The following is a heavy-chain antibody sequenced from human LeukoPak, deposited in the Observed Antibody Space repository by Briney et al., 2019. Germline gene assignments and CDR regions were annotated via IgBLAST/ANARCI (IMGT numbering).Heavy chain of an antibody. J-gene: IGHJ6*03. Sequence: PGGSLRLSCAASGFTFSSNAMTWVRQAPGKGLEWVSSISSSSSYIYYADSVKGRFTISRDNAKKSVSLQMNSLRAEDTAVYYCARAYSERYGLGYYYMDVWGKGTTVTISS. V-gene: IGHV3-21*01. D-gene: IGHD1-26*01. CDR2: ISSSSSYI. CDR1: GFTFSSNA. CDR3: ARAYSERYGLGYYYMDV.